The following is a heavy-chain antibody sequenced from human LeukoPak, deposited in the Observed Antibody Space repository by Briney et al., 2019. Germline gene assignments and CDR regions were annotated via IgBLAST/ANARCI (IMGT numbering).Heavy chain of an antibody. CDR3: AQGDSPAMGDY. Sequence: SGPTLVNPTQTLTLTCTFSGFSLSTSGVGVGWIRQPPGQALEWLALIYWDDDKRYSPSLKSRLTITKDTSKNQVVLTMTNMDPVDTGTYYCAQGDSPAMGDYWGQGTLVTVSS. D-gene: IGHD5-18*01. CDR1: GFSLSTSGVG. CDR2: IYWDDDK. V-gene: IGHV2-5*02. J-gene: IGHJ4*02.